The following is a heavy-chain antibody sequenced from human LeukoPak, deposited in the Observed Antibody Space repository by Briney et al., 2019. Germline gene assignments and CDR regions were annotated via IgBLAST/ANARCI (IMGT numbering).Heavy chain of an antibody. D-gene: IGHD3-22*01. J-gene: IGHJ4*02. V-gene: IGHV3-30-3*01. CDR1: GVTFSSYA. Sequence: GGSLRLSCAASGVTFSSYAMQGGREAPGKGVERGADISFDGINNYSADSVKSRFTISRDHSKNTLDLQMNSLRAEDTSVYYCARVGYYYDSSGYYDPIDYWGQGTLVTVSS. CDR2: ISFDGINN. CDR3: ARVGYYYDSSGYYDPIDY.